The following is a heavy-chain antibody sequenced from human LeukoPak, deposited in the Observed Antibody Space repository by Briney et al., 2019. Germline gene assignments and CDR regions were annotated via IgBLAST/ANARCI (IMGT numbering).Heavy chain of an antibody. CDR3: ASDLRGLDSL. CDR1: GFAFSAYV. J-gene: IGHJ4*02. CDR2: ISSSRSNI. D-gene: IGHD1-1*01. Sequence: GGSLRLSCAASGFAFSAYVMNWVRQAPGKGLEWVSSISSSRSNIYYSDSVKGRFTISRDNARNSLFLQMNSLRLEDTAVHYCASDLRGLDSLWGQGTLVSVSS. V-gene: IGHV3-21*01.